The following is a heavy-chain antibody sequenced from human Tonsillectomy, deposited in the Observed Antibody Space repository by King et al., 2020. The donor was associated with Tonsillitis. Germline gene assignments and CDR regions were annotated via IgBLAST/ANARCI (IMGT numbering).Heavy chain of an antibody. CDR1: GYSFTRYW. CDR2: IYPVDSET. D-gene: IGHD3-22*01. J-gene: IGHJ3*02. Sequence: VQLVESGAEVKKPGESLKISCKGSGYSFTRYWIVWVRQMPGKGLEWMGIIYPVDSETRYSPSFQGQVTISADKSISTAFLQWSRLKSSDSAIYYCARYDSTGAGAFDIWGKGTMVTVSS. V-gene: IGHV5-51*01. CDR3: ARYDSTGAGAFDI.